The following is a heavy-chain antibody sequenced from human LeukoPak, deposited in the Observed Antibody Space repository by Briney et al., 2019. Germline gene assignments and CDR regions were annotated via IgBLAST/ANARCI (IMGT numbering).Heavy chain of an antibody. CDR3: ARDGPPYGDMRNWFDP. Sequence: GGSLRLSCAASGFTFSIYAMHWVRQAPGKGLEWVAVISYDGSNKYYADSVKGRLTISRDNSKNTLYLQMNSLRPEDTAVYYCARDGPPYGDMRNWFDPWGQGTLVTVSS. J-gene: IGHJ5*02. V-gene: IGHV3-30-3*01. CDR2: ISYDGSNK. D-gene: IGHD4-17*01. CDR1: GFTFSIYA.